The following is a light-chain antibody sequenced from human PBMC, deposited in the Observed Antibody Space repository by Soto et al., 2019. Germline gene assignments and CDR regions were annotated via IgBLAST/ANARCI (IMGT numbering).Light chain of an antibody. CDR1: QSISSW. J-gene: IGKJ1*01. CDR2: DAS. CDR3: QQYNSYSWT. V-gene: IGKV1-5*01. Sequence: IQMTQSPSTLSASVGDRVTITCRASQSISSWLAWYQQKPGKAPKLLIYDASSLESGVPSRFSGSGSGTEFTLTISSLQPDDFATYYCQQYNSYSWTFGQRTKVDNK.